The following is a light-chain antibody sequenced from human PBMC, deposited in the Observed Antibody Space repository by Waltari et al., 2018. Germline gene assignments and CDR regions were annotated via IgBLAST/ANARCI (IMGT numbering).Light chain of an antibody. CDR3: CSYAGSRTWV. V-gene: IGLV2-23*02. J-gene: IGLJ3*02. Sequence: QSALTQPASVSGSPGQSISISCIGTSSDIGTFNLVSWYLQYPGTAPKLLIYDVSQRPSGVANRFSGSKSGNTASLTISGLQAEDEAISYCCSYAGSRTWVFGGGAKLTVL. CDR2: DVS. CDR1: SSDIGTFNL.